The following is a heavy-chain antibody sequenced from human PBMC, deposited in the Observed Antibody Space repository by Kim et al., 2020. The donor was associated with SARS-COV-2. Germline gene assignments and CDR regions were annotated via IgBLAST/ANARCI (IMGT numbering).Heavy chain of an antibody. Sequence: SVKDRFTMSRDKSKNTLYLQMNSLRAEDTAVYYCANPGLYYGSGRDYFDYWGQGTLVTVSS. CDR3: ANPGLYYGSGRDYFDY. D-gene: IGHD3-10*01. J-gene: IGHJ4*02. V-gene: IGHV3-23*01.